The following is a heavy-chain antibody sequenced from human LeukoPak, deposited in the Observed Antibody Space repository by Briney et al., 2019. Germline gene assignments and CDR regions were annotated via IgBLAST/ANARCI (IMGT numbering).Heavy chain of an antibody. CDR1: GYTFTGYY. J-gene: IGHJ4*02. CDR3: ARRYCSGGSCYPFDC. CDR2: INSNSGGT. V-gene: IGHV1-2*02. D-gene: IGHD2-15*01. Sequence: GASVKVSCKASGYTFTGYYMHWVRQAPAQGLEWMGWINSNSGGTNYAQKFQGRVTMTRDTSISTAYMELSRLRSDDTAVYYCARRYCSGGSCYPFDCWGQGTLVTVSS.